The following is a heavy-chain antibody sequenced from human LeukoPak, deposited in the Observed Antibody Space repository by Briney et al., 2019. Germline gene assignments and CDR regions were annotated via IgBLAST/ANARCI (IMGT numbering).Heavy chain of an antibody. V-gene: IGHV3-53*01. CDR3: ARDSDCSGGSCYSDY. CDR2: IYSGGST. J-gene: IGHJ4*02. CDR1: GFTVSSNY. Sequence: GSLRLSCAASGFTVSSNYMNWVRQAPGKGLEWVSLIYSGGSTYYADSVKGRFTISRDNSKNTLYLQMNSLRAEDTAVYYCARDSDCSGGSCYSDYWGQGTLVTVSS. D-gene: IGHD2-15*01.